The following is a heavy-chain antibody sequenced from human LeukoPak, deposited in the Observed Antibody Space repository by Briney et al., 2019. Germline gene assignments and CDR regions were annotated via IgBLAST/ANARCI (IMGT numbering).Heavy chain of an antibody. D-gene: IGHD3-22*01. V-gene: IGHV3-30-3*01. Sequence: GRSLRLSCAASGFTFSSYAMHWVRQAPGKGLEWVAAISYDGSNKYYADSVKGRFTISRDNSKNTLYLQMNSLRAEDTAVYYCARDQSRGQWLLIYWGQGALVTVSS. CDR1: GFTFSSYA. CDR2: ISYDGSNK. J-gene: IGHJ4*02. CDR3: ARDQSRGQWLLIY.